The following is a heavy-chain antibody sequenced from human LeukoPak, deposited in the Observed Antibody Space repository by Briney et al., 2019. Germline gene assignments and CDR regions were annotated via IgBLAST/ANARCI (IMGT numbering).Heavy chain of an antibody. CDR1: GYIYTHYG. D-gene: IGHD2-8*01. Sequence: GASVPVSFKTSGYIYTHYGISWVRQAGGQGVEWMGWISTYDGATHDAQNVQDRVTMTRDTSMSTAYMELRSLRSDDTAVYYCARDPTNTIGRYVYFDYWGQGTLVTVSS. J-gene: IGHJ4*02. CDR2: ISTYDGAT. CDR3: ARDPTNTIGRYVYFDY. V-gene: IGHV1-18*01.